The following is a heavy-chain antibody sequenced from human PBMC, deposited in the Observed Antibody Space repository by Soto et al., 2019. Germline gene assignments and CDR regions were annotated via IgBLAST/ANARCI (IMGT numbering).Heavy chain of an antibody. V-gene: IGHV3-73*01. CDR3: TRLISAAQDY. D-gene: IGHD3-10*01. CDR2: IRDRAFSYAT. J-gene: IGHJ4*02. Sequence: EVLLVESGGGLVQPGGSLKLSCAASGFVFKDSSIHWVRQASGKGLEWVGRIRDRAFSYATAYAASVKGRVTISRDDSTNTAYLQMNSLKTEDTAIYYCTRLISAAQDYWGQGTLVTVSS. CDR1: GFVFKDSS.